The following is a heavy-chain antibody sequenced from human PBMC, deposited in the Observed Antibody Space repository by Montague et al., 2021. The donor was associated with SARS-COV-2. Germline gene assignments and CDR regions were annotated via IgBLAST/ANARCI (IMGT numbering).Heavy chain of an antibody. CDR2: VHHSGNA. CDR3: ARHYSATLPAVY. CDR1: GGSLSTPHY. Sequence: SETLSLTCAVSGGSLSTPHYWSWVRQPPGKGLEWIGEVHHSGNANYNASFNGRATISVDKSKNQFSLTLTSVTAADTAVYYCARHYSATLPAVYWGQGTLVTVSS. V-gene: IGHV4-4*02. D-gene: IGHD2-15*01. J-gene: IGHJ4*02.